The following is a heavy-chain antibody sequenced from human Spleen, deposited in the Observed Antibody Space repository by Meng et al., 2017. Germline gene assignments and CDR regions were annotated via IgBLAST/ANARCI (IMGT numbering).Heavy chain of an antibody. CDR2: INPNSGGT. CDR1: GYTFTGYY. Sequence: ASVKVSCKSSGYTFTGYYTHWVRQAPGQGLEWMGRINPNSGGTNYAQKCQGRVTMTRDTSISTAYMELSRLRYDDAAVYYCARLQGFGELLFDYWGQGTLVTVSS. CDR3: ARLQGFGELLFDY. V-gene: IGHV1-2*06. J-gene: IGHJ4*02. D-gene: IGHD3-10*01.